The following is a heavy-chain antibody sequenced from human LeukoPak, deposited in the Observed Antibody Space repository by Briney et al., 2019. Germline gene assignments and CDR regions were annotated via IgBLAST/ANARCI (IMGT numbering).Heavy chain of an antibody. CDR3: ANLRDYDILTGYFDY. V-gene: IGHV1-69*04. D-gene: IGHD3-9*01. CDR2: IIPILGIA. Sequence: GASAKVSCKASGGTFSSYAISWVRQAPGQGLEWMGRIIPILGIANYAQKFQGRVTITADKSTSTAYMELSSLRSEDTAVYYCANLRDYDILTGYFDYWGQGTLVTVSS. J-gene: IGHJ4*02. CDR1: GGTFSSYA.